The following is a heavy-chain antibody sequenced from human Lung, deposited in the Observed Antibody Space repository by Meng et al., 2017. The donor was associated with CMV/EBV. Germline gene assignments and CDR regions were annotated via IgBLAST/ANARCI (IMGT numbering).Heavy chain of an antibody. D-gene: IGHD2-2*01. CDR1: GYSFTDYG. Sequence: ASVKVSXKASGYSFTDYGISWVRQAPGQGLEWVGWISPYDGDTNYARKLQGRVTMTTDTSTTTAYMELRSLRSDDTAVYYCARDLEYCGSTTCYEDCFDPWGQGNXVNGSS. V-gene: IGHV1-18*01. CDR2: ISPYDGDT. J-gene: IGHJ5*02. CDR3: ARDLEYCGSTTCYEDCFDP.